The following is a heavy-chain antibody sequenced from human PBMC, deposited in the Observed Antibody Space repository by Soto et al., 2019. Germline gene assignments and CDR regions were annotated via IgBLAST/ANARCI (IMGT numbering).Heavy chain of an antibody. Sequence: GPGPIQTSETLSLTCAVYGGSFSGYYWSWIRQPPGKGLEWIGEINHSGSTNYNPSLKSRVTISVDTSKNQFSLKLSSVTAADTAVYYCARGLYSSGRFDSWGQGTLVTVSS. CDR1: GGSFSGYY. V-gene: IGHV4-34*01. J-gene: IGHJ4*02. CDR3: ARGLYSSGRFDS. D-gene: IGHD6-19*01. CDR2: INHSGST.